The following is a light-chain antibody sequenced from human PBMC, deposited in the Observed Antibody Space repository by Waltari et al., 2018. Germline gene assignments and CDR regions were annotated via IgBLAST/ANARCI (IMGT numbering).Light chain of an antibody. Sequence: DIVMTQSPDSLAVSLGERATINCKSSQSILYSSNNKKYVAWYQQKPGQSPKLLIYWASTRESGVPDRFSGSGSGTDFTLTISSLQTEDVAVYYCQQYYSTPFTFGGGTKVEIK. J-gene: IGKJ4*01. CDR1: QSILYSSNNKKY. CDR3: QQYYSTPFT. CDR2: WAS. V-gene: IGKV4-1*01.